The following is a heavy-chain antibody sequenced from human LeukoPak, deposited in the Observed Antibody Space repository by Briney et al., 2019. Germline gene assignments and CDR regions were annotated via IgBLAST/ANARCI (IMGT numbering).Heavy chain of an antibody. CDR3: ARDLTRPYDYVWGSYRHDDAFDI. CDR1: GFTFSSYW. V-gene: IGHV3-7*01. D-gene: IGHD3-16*02. Sequence: GGSLRLSCAASGFTFSSYWMSWVRQAPGKGLEWVANIKQDGSEKYYVDSVRGRFTISRDNATNSLYLQMNSLRAEDTAVYYCARDLTRPYDYVWGSYRHDDAFDIWGQGTMVTVSS. J-gene: IGHJ3*02. CDR2: IKQDGSEK.